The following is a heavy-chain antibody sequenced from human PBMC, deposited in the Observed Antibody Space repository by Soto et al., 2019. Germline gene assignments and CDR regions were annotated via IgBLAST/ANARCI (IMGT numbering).Heavy chain of an antibody. J-gene: IGHJ4*02. CDR2: IIPIFGTA. CDR1: GGTFSSYA. V-gene: IGHV1-69*06. CDR3: HAAFMGGPLAY. Sequence: QVQLVQSGAEVKKPGSSVKVSCKASGGTFSSYAISWVRQAPGQGLEWMGGIIPIFGTANYAQKFQGRVTITAAKTTCSPNLSWGTLGSEATELYDCHAAFMGGPLAYWGQGTLVTVSS. D-gene: IGHD6-25*01.